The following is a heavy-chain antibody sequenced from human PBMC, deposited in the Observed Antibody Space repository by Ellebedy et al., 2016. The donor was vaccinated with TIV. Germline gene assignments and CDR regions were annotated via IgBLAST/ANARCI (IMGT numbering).Heavy chain of an antibody. CDR3: VRGVSDGYRYWWFDP. CDR1: GYTFTTYA. D-gene: IGHD3-16*02. CDR2: INTNTGVP. J-gene: IGHJ5*02. V-gene: IGHV7-4-1*02. Sequence: AASVKVSCKASGYTFTTYAMNWVRQAPGQGLEWMGWINTNTGVPEYAQGFTGRFVFSLDTSVTTAYLQITGLKAEDTAVYYCVRGVSDGYRYWWFDPWGQGTLVTVSS.